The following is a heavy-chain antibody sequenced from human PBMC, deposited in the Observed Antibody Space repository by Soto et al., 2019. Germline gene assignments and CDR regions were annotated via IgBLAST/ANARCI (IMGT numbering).Heavy chain of an antibody. CDR2: ISAYNGNT. Sequence: QVQLVQSGAEVKKPGASVKVSCKASGYTFTSYGISWVRQAPGQGLEWMGWISAYNGNTNYAQKLQGRVTMTTDTSTSTDYMELRSLRSDDTAVYYCARDLAYYGSGRYYYGMDVWGQGTTVTVSS. CDR3: ARDLAYYGSGRYYYGMDV. D-gene: IGHD3-10*01. V-gene: IGHV1-18*01. J-gene: IGHJ6*02. CDR1: GYTFTSYG.